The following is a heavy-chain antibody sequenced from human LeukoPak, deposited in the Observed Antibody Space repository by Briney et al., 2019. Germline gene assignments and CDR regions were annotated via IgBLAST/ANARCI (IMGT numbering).Heavy chain of an antibody. CDR1: GFTFSGYA. J-gene: IGHJ4*02. V-gene: IGHV3-23*01. Sequence: PGGSLRLSCAASGFTFSGYAMSWVRQAPGKGLEWVSAISGSGGSTYYADSVKGRFTISRDNSKNTLYLQMNSLRAEDTAVYYCAKDLRYYYDSPADHWGQGTLVTVSS. D-gene: IGHD3-22*01. CDR2: ISGSGGST. CDR3: AKDLRYYYDSPADH.